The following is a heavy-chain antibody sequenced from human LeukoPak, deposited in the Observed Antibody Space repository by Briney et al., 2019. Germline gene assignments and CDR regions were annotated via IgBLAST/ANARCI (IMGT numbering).Heavy chain of an antibody. Sequence: PSETLSLTCAVYGGSFSGYYWSWIRQPPGKGLEWIGEINHSGSTNYNPSLKSRVTISVDTSKNQFSLKLSSVTAADTAVYYCAGGATTYYLDYWGQGTLVTVSS. CDR2: INHSGST. J-gene: IGHJ4*02. V-gene: IGHV4-34*01. D-gene: IGHD1-1*01. CDR1: GGSFSGYY. CDR3: AGGATTYYLDY.